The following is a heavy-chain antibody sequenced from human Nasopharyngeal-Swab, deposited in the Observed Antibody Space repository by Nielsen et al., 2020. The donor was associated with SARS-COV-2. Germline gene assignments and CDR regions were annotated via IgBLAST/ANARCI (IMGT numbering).Heavy chain of an antibody. J-gene: IGHJ3*02. V-gene: IGHV3-33*01. CDR1: GFTFSSYG. CDR3: AREHRTTVVTDAFDI. CDR2: ICYDGSNK. Sequence: GGSLRLSCAASGFTFSSYGMHWVRQAPAKGLEWVAVICYDGSNKYNADSVRGRFTISRDNSKNTLYLQMNSLRAEDTAVYYCAREHRTTVVTDAFDIWGQGTMVTVSS. D-gene: IGHD4-23*01.